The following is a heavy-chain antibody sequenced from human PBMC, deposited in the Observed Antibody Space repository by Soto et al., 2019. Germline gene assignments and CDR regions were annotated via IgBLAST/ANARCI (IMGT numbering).Heavy chain of an antibody. Sequence: GGSLRLSCAASGLTFSNYAMSWVRQAPGKGLEWVSSISYDESNKYYTDSVKGRFTISRDNSKNTLYLQMNSLRDEDTAVYYCARVIMDVWGQGTTVTVSS. CDR2: ISYDESNK. J-gene: IGHJ6*02. CDR3: ARVIMDV. V-gene: IGHV3-30-3*01. CDR1: GLTFSNYA.